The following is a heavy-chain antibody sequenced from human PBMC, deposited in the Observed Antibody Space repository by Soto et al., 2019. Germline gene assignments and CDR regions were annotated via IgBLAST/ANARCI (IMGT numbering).Heavy chain of an antibody. CDR1: GRTSSTYT. V-gene: IGHV1-69*14. CDR3: ARGEIVHRIFYYYDMDV. CDR2: IIPIFGTA. J-gene: IGHJ6*02. D-gene: IGHD5-12*01. Sequence: QVQLVQSGAEVKKPGSSVKVSCKASGRTSSTYTISWARQAPGQGLELMGGIIPIFGTANYVEKFQGRVTSTADRSTNTAYMELSRLRSEDTAVYYCARGEIVHRIFYYYDMDVWGQGTTVTVSS.